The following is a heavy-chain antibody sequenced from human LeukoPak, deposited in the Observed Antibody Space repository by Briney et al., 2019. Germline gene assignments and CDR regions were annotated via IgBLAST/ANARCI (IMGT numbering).Heavy chain of an antibody. Sequence: ASVKVSCKASGYTFTGYYMHWVRQAPGQGLEWMGRINPNSGGTNYAQKFQGRVTMTRDTSISTAYMELSRLKSDDTAVYYCARGGKSSSWRYNWFDPWGQGTLVTVSS. CDR3: ARGGKSSSWRYNWFDP. CDR1: GYTFTGYY. D-gene: IGHD6-13*01. J-gene: IGHJ5*02. CDR2: INPNSGGT. V-gene: IGHV1-2*06.